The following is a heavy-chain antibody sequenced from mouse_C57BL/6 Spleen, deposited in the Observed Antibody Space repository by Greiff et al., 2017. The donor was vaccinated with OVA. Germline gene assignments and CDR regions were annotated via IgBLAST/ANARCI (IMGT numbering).Heavy chain of an antibody. Sequence: VQLQQSGPGLVQPSQSLSITCTVSGFSLTSYGVHWVRQSPGKGLEWLGVIWRGGSTDYNAAFMSRLSITKDNSKSQVFFKMNSLQADDTAIYYCAKNRGYGSSYGYFDVWGTGTTVTVSS. CDR2: IWRGGST. CDR1: GFSLTSYG. D-gene: IGHD1-1*01. CDR3: AKNRGYGSSYGYFDV. J-gene: IGHJ1*03. V-gene: IGHV2-5*01.